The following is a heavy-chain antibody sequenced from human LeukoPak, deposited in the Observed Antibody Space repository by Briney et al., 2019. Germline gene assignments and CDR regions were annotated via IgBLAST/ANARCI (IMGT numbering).Heavy chain of an antibody. CDR3: ARLRAVVVITIKDGFDI. D-gene: IGHD3-22*01. CDR2: ISSSGSTI. J-gene: IGHJ3*02. Sequence: QPGGSLRLSCAASGFTFSSYEMNWVRQAPGKGLEWVSYISSSGSTIYYADSVKGRFTISRDNAKNSLYLQMNSLRAEDTAVYYCARLRAVVVITIKDGFDIWGQGTMVTVSS. V-gene: IGHV3-48*03. CDR1: GFTFSSYE.